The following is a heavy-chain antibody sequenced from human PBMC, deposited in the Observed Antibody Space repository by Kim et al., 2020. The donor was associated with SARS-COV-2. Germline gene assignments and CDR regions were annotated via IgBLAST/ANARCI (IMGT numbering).Heavy chain of an antibody. CDR2: IYSGGST. J-gene: IGHJ6*02. D-gene: IGHD3-10*01. V-gene: IGHV3-53*01. CDR3: VREGVRENYGMDV. Sequence: GGSLRLSCAASGFTVSSNYMSWVRQAPGKGLEWVSLIYSGGSTYYADSMKGRLTISRDNSKNTLYLPMNSLRADDPAVYYCVREGVRENYGMDVWGQGTTATVSS. CDR1: GFTVSSNY.